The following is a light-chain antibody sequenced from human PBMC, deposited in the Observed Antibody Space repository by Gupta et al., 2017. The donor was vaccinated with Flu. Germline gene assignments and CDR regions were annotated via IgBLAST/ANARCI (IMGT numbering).Light chain of an antibody. CDR1: SGDLGAYNY. J-gene: IGLJ2*01. CDR2: EVS. V-gene: IGLV2-14*01. CDR3: SSYTGTNTLVV. Sequence: IANSCTGTSGDLGAYNYDSWYQQHPGTAPKLIMFEVSNRPSGGSDRFSGAKSGNTASMTISGLQAEDEADYYCSSYTGTNTLVVFGGGTKLTVL.